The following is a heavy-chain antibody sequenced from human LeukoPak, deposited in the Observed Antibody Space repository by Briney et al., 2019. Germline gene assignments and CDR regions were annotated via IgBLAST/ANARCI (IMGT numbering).Heavy chain of an antibody. Sequence: PGGSLRLSCAASGFTFSSYAMHWVRQAPGKGLEWVAVISYDGSNKYYADSVKGRFTISRDDSKNTLYLQMNSLRAEDTAVYYCARDVSAMVTSWFDPWGQGTLVTVSS. CDR1: GFTFSSYA. V-gene: IGHV3-30*04. CDR3: ARDVSAMVTSWFDP. D-gene: IGHD5-18*01. CDR2: ISYDGSNK. J-gene: IGHJ5*02.